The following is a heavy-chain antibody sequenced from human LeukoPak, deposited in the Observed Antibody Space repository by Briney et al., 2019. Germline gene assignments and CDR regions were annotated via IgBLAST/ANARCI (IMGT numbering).Heavy chain of an antibody. V-gene: IGHV4-39*07. CDR1: GGSISSSSYY. D-gene: IGHD6-6*01. J-gene: IGHJ5*02. CDR2: IYYSGST. CDR3: AREGGPWYSSSSEGWFDP. Sequence: PSETLSLTCTVSGGSISSSSYYWGWSRQPPGKGLEWIGSIYYSGSTYYNPALKSRVTIAVDTSKNQCSRKLSSGTAGDPAVYYWAREGGPWYSSSSEGWFDPWGQGTLVTVSS.